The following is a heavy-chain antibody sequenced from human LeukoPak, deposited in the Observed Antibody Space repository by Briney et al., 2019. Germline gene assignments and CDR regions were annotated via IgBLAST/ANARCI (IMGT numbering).Heavy chain of an antibody. Sequence: SETLSLTCTISGGSISSYYWSWIRQPPGRGLEWIGYIYYSGSTNYNPSLKSRVTISVDTSKSQFSLRLSSVTAADTAVYYCASGELPLDYWGQGALVTVSS. CDR2: IYYSGST. D-gene: IGHD3-10*01. CDR3: ASGELPLDY. V-gene: IGHV4-59*08. CDR1: GGSISSYY. J-gene: IGHJ4*02.